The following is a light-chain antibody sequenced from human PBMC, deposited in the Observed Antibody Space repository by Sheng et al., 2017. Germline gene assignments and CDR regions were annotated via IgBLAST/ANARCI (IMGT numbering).Light chain of an antibody. V-gene: IGKV3-15*01. J-gene: IGKJ5*01. CDR3: QQYGGSSIT. CDR1: QNVNGK. CDR2: GAS. Sequence: EIVMTQSPGTLSVSPGERATLSCRASQNVNGKVAWYQQKPGQAPRLLIYGASTRATGIPARFSGGGSGTDFTLTIGSLQSEDFAVYSCQQYGGSSITFGQGTRLEIK.